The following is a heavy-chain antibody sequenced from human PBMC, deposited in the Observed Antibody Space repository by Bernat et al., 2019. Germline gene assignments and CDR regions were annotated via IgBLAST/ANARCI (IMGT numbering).Heavy chain of an antibody. V-gene: IGHV1-69*01. J-gene: IGHJ5*02. CDR3: GRDEAVPSRRFNPGASGGDVDWYDP. CDR1: GGTFSSYA. Sequence: QVQLVQSGAEVKKPGSSVKVSCKASGGTFSSYAISWVRQAPGQGLEWMGGIIPIFGTANYAQKFQVSVTITAAESTSAGYMELSILGSENTAVYYCGRDEAVPSRRFNPGASGGDVDWYDPWGQGTLVTVAS. CDR2: IIPIFGTA. D-gene: IGHD2-21*01.